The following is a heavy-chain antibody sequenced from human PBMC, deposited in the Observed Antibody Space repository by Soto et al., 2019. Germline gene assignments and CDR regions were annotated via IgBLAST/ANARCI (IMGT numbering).Heavy chain of an antibody. CDR3: ARPANYYDSSGHGMDV. CDR2: IYPGDSDT. D-gene: IGHD3-22*01. Sequence: VESLKISCKGSGYSFTSYWIGWVRQMPGKGLEWMGIIYPGDSDTRYSPSFQGQVTISADKSISTAYLQWSSLKASDTAMYYCARPANYYDSSGHGMDVWGQGTTVTVSS. J-gene: IGHJ6*02. CDR1: GYSFTSYW. V-gene: IGHV5-51*01.